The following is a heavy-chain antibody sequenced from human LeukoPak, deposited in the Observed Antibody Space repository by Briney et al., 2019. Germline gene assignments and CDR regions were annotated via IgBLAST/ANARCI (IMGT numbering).Heavy chain of an antibody. D-gene: IGHD1-26*01. J-gene: IGHJ4*02. CDR1: GFTFSNYA. Sequence: GGSLRLSCAASGFTFSNYAMNWVRQAPGKGLEWVSSISRSSSDIYYADSVKGRFTISRDNAKNSLFLQMNSLRAEDTAVYYCARDPYRGTYYAVYYFDYWGQGSLVTVSS. V-gene: IGHV3-21*01. CDR3: ARDPYRGTYYAVYYFDY. CDR2: ISRSSSDI.